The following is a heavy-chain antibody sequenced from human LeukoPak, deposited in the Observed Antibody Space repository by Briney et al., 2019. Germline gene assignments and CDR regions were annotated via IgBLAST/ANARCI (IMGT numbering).Heavy chain of an antibody. V-gene: IGHV4-4*09. CDR2: IYTSGST. J-gene: IGHJ4*02. CDR1: GGSISSYY. Sequence: PSETLSLTCTVSGGSISSYYWSWIRQPPGKGLEWIGYIYTSGSTNYNPSLKSRVTISVDTSKNQFSLKLSSVTAADTAVYYCARRNYDFWSGYYGYYLDYWGQGTLVTVSS. CDR3: ARRNYDFWSGYYGYYLDY. D-gene: IGHD3-3*01.